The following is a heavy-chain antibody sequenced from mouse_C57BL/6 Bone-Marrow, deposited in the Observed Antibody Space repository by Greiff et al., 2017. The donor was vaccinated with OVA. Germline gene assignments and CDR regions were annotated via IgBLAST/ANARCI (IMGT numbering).Heavy chain of an antibody. CDR2: IRLKSDNNAT. D-gene: IGHD2-4*01. CDR1: GFTFSNYW. Sequence: DVMLVESGGGLVQPGGSMKLSCVASGFTFSNYWMNWVRQSPEKGLEWVAQIRLKSDNNATHYAESVKGRFTISRDDSKSSVYLQINNLRAEDTVIYYCTYYDYDRGGFDYWGQGTTLTVSS. J-gene: IGHJ2*01. CDR3: TYYDYDRGGFDY. V-gene: IGHV6-3*01.